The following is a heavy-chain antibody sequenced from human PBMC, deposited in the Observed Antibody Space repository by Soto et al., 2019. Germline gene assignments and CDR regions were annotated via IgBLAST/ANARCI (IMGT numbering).Heavy chain of an antibody. CDR3: AREECTNGVCYDLYYYYGMDV. J-gene: IGHJ6*02. CDR2: ISSSSSTI. CDR1: GFTFSSYS. Sequence: GGSLXXXXAASGFTFSSYSMNWVRQAPGKGLEWVSYISSSSSTIYYADSVKGRFTISRDNAKNSLYLQMNSLRDEDTAVYYCAREECTNGVCYDLYYYYGMDVWGQGTTVTVSS. D-gene: IGHD2-8*01. V-gene: IGHV3-48*02.